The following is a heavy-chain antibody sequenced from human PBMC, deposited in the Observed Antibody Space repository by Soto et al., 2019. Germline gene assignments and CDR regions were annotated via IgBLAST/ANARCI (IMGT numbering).Heavy chain of an antibody. J-gene: IGHJ4*02. D-gene: IGHD6-13*01. CDR1: GYTFTSYG. V-gene: IGHV1-18*01. Sequence: ASVKVSCKASGYTFTSYGISWVRQAPGQGLEWMGWISAYNGNTNYAQKLQGRVTMTTDTSTSTAYMELRSLRSDDTAVYYCARGIPSSSWYKEIYFDYWGQGTLVTVSS. CDR2: ISAYNGNT. CDR3: ARGIPSSSWYKEIYFDY.